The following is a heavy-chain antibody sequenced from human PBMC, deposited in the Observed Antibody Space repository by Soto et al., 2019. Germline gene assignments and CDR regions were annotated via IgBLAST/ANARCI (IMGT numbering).Heavy chain of an antibody. Sequence: SVKVSCKASGGTFSSYAISWVRQAPGQGLEWMGGIIPIFGTANYAQKFQGRVTITADESTSTAYMELSSLRSEDTAVYYCARTGLRRKGWFDPWGQGTLVTVSS. D-gene: IGHD2-21*01. CDR3: ARTGLRRKGWFDP. J-gene: IGHJ5*02. V-gene: IGHV1-69*13. CDR2: IIPIFGTA. CDR1: GGTFSSYA.